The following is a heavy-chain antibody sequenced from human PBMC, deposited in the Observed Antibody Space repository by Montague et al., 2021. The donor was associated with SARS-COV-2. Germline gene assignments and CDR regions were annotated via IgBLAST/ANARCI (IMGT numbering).Heavy chain of an antibody. V-gene: IGHV4-39*07. D-gene: IGHD3-10*01. J-gene: IGHJ4*02. CDR3: VRGVTIARAIISYFDY. CDR1: GGSISSCSHY. CDR2: IYYSGTT. Sequence: SETLSLTCTVSGGSISSCSHYWGCLHQPPGKVLEWHGNIYYSGTTYSTPSLKSPVTMSVYTTKNQFSLNRISVTAADTAVYYCVRGVTIARAIISYFDYWGQGILVTVAS.